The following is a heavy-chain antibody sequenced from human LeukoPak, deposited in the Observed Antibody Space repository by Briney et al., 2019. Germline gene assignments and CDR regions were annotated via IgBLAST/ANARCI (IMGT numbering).Heavy chain of an antibody. D-gene: IGHD5-12*01. Sequence: GGSLRPSCVASGFTFSRFNMHWVRQAPGKGLEWVALIWYDGTDTYYADSVKGRFTISRDNAKNSLYLQMNSLRAEDTAVYYCARGDGWLRYWGQGTLVTVSS. CDR3: ARGDGWLRY. CDR1: GFTFSRFN. CDR2: IWYDGTDT. V-gene: IGHV3-33*01. J-gene: IGHJ4*02.